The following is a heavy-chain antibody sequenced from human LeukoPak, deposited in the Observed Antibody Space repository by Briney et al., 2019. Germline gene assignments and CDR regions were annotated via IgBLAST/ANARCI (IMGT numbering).Heavy chain of an antibody. CDR3: ARGLDSGYDIKAFDI. V-gene: IGHV6-1*01. J-gene: IGHJ3*02. D-gene: IGHD5-12*01. CDR1: GDSLSSNSAA. Sequence: SQTLSLTCASSGDSLSSNSAAWKWIRESPSAGLEWLGRTYYRSKWYNDNAVSVKSRITITPDTSKNQFSLQLNSVTPENTAVYYCARGLDSGYDIKAFDIWGQGTMVTVSS. CDR2: TYYRSKWYN.